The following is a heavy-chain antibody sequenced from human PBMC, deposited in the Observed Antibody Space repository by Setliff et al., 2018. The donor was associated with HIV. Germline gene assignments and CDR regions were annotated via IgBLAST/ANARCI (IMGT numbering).Heavy chain of an antibody. CDR1: GGSFSGYY. Sequence: ETLSLTCAVYGGSFSGYYWTWIRQSPSGLEWIGEINHRGIANSSPSLKSRVTISIDTSKNQFSLKLSSVTAADTAVYYCARQGRDGYKGDIWGQGTMVTVSS. CDR3: ARQGRDGYKGDI. D-gene: IGHD5-12*01. V-gene: IGHV4-34*01. CDR2: INHRGIA. J-gene: IGHJ3*02.